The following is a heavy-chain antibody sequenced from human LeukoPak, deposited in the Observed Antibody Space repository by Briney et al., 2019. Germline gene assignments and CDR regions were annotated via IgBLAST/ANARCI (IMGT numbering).Heavy chain of an antibody. CDR2: ISSSSSYT. CDR1: GFTFSDYY. D-gene: IGHD2-15*01. J-gene: IGHJ4*02. Sequence: PGGSLRLSCAASGFTFSDYYMSWIRQAPGKGLEWVSYISSSSSYTNYADSVKGRFTISRDNAKNSLYLQMNSLRAEDTAVYYCARLYCSGGSCYSLYFDYWGQGTPVTVSS. CDR3: ARLYCSGGSCYSLYFDY. V-gene: IGHV3-11*03.